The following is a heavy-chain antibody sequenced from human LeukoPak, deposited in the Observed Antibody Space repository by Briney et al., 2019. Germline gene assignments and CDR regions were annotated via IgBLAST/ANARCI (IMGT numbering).Heavy chain of an antibody. J-gene: IGHJ4*02. D-gene: IGHD1-26*01. CDR3: ARATVSGWELPGPFDY. CDR2: IYYSGST. CDR1: GGSISSGSYY. V-gene: IGHV4-61*01. Sequence: SSETLSLTCTVSGGSISSGSYYWSWIRQPPGTGLEWIGYIYYSGSTNYNPSLKSRVTISVDTSKNQFSLKLSSVTAADTAVYYCARATVSGWELPGPFDYWGQGTLVTVSS.